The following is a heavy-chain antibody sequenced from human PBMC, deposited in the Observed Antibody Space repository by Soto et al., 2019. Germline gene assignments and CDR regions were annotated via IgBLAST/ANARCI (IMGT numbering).Heavy chain of an antibody. CDR3: ARALDVRRNDAFDI. D-gene: IGHD4-17*01. Sequence: GGSLRLSCAASGFTFSSYSMNWVRQAPGKGLEWVSSISSSSSYIYYADSVKGRFTISRDNAKNSLYLQMNSLRAEDTAVYYCARALDVRRNDAFDIWGQGTMVTVSS. CDR2: ISSSSSYI. V-gene: IGHV3-21*01. CDR1: GFTFSSYS. J-gene: IGHJ3*02.